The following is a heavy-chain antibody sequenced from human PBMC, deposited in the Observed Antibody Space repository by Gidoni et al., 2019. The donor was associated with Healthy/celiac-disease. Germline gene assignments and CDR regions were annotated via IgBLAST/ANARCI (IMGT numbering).Heavy chain of an antibody. CDR3: AREYCTNGVCYGGPDY. V-gene: IGHV3-21*01. D-gene: IGHD2-8*01. CDR2: ISSSSSYI. CDR1: GFTFSSYS. Sequence: EVQLVESGGGLVKPGGSLRLSCAASGFTFSSYSMNWVRQAPGKGLEWVSSISSSSSYIYYADSVKGRFTISRDNAKNSLYLQMNSLRAEDTAVYYCAREYCTNGVCYGGPDYWGQGTLVTVSS. J-gene: IGHJ4*02.